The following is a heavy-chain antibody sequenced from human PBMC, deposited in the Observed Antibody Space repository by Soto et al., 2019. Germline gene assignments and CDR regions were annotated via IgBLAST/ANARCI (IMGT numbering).Heavy chain of an antibody. CDR2: SA. CDR3: AREGPPDIAWFDP. D-gene: IGHD2-15*01. Sequence: QVQLVQSGAEVKKPGSSVKASCKASGGTFSIYTISWVRQAPGQGLEWMGGSANSAQKFQGRLTVTADESTSTVYLELSSLTSEDTAVYYCAREGPPDIAWFDPWGQGTLVSVSS. J-gene: IGHJ5*02. V-gene: IGHV1-69*01. CDR1: GGTFSIYT.